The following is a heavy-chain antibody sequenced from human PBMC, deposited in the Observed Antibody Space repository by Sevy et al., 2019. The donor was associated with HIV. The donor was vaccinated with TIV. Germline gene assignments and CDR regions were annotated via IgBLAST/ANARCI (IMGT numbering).Heavy chain of an antibody. CDR2: ISYDGGNK. Sequence: GGSVRLSCAASGFTFSNYGMHWVRQAPGKGLEWVAFISYDGGNKDHADSVKGRFTISRDNSKNTLYLQMNSLRAEDTAMYYCAKFSSLGNAFDIWGQGTMVTVSS. D-gene: IGHD7-27*01. J-gene: IGHJ3*02. CDR3: AKFSSLGNAFDI. CDR1: GFTFSNYG. V-gene: IGHV3-30*18.